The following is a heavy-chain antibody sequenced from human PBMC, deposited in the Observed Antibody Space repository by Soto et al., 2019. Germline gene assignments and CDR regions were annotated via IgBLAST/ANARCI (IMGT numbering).Heavy chain of an antibody. CDR3: ARVYSGSPSLLYYFDY. V-gene: IGHV4-39*01. J-gene: IGHJ4*02. Sequence: QLQLQESGPGLVKPSETLSLTCTVSGGSISSSSYYWGWIRQPPGKGLEWIGSIYYSGSTYYNPSLKCRVTISVDTSKNQFSLKLSSVTAADTAVYYCARVYSGSPSLLYYFDYWGQGTLVTVSS. CDR1: GGSISSSSYY. CDR2: IYYSGST. D-gene: IGHD1-26*01.